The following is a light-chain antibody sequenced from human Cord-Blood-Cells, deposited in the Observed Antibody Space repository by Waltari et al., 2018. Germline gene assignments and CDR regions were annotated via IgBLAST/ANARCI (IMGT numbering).Light chain of an antibody. V-gene: IGKV1-39*01. CDR2: AAS. J-gene: IGKJ2*01. CDR1: QSINSY. Sequence: DIQMTQSPSSLSASVGDSVTITCQTSQSINSYLNWYQQKPGKAPKLLIYAASILQIGVPSRFMVSGSGTDFTLTSSSWQPEDFPTYDCEQSYSTPYTFGLGTKLDIK. CDR3: EQSYSTPYT.